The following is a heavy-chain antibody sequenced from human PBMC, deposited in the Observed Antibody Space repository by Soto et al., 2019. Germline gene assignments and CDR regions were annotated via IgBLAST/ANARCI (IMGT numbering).Heavy chain of an antibody. J-gene: IGHJ4*02. CDR2: ISGSGDST. D-gene: IGHD6-19*01. CDR1: GFAFTTYA. V-gene: IGHV3-23*04. CDR3: ANFFWGVAGPVYPFGY. Sequence: EVQLVESGGGLEQPGWSLRLSCEASGFAFTTYAMRWVRQAPGKGLEWVSTISGSGDSTNYADSVKGRFTLFRDDSRKTVYLQMYGPRVDDTAVYYCANFFWGVAGPVYPFGYWGQGTLVTVSS.